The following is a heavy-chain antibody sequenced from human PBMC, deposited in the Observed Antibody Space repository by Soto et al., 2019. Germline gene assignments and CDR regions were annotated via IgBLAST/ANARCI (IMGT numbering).Heavy chain of an antibody. V-gene: IGHV3-30-3*01. Sequence: PGGSLRLSCAASGFTFSSYAMHWVRQAPGKGLEWVAVISYDGSNKYYADSVKGRFTISRDNSKNTLYLQMNSLRAEDTAVYYCARVLAIDPVTIFGAVIRGIDYYYYGMDVWGQGTTVTVSS. CDR3: ARVLAIDPVTIFGAVIRGIDYYYYGMDV. D-gene: IGHD3-3*01. J-gene: IGHJ6*02. CDR2: ISYDGSNK. CDR1: GFTFSSYA.